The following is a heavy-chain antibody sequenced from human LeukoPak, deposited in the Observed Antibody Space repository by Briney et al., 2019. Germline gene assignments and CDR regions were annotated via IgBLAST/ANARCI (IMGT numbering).Heavy chain of an antibody. D-gene: IGHD3-22*01. CDR1: GDSVSSNSAA. V-gene: IGHV6-1*01. CDR2: TYYRSKWYN. Sequence: SQTLSLTCAISGDSVSSNSAAWNWIRQSPSRGLEWLGRTYYRSKWYNDYAVSVKSRITINPDTSKNQFSLQLNSVTPEDTAVYYCARGNYYYDSSGYYYPLYNWSDPWGQGTLVTVSS. CDR3: ARGNYYYDSSGYYYPLYNWSDP. J-gene: IGHJ5*02.